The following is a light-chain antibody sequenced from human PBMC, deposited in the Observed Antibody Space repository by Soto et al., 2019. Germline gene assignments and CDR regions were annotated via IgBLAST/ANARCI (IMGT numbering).Light chain of an antibody. CDR2: DVS. J-gene: IGKJ2*01. V-gene: IGKV1-5*01. CDR1: QTVERW. CDR3: QQYKDYVYT. Sequence: DIQMTQSPSTLSASVGDRVIITCRASQTVERWMAWYQQKPGKAPKLLTSDVSTLERGVPSRFSGSGSATEFTLTISGLQPDDFATYYCQQYKDYVYTFGQGTKWIS.